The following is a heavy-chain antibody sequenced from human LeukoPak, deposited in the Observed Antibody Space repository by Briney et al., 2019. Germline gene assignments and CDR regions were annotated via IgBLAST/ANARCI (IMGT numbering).Heavy chain of an antibody. CDR2: INPNSGGT. J-gene: IGHJ4*02. CDR1: GYTFTGYY. CDR3: ARDYYGSGSYYQLGY. Sequence: ASVNVSCKASGYTFTGYYMHWVRQAPGQGLEWMGWINPNSGGTKYAQKFQGRVTMTRDTSITTVYMELSSLRSDDTAVYYCARDYYGSGSYYQLGYWGQGTLVTVSS. D-gene: IGHD3-10*01. V-gene: IGHV1-2*02.